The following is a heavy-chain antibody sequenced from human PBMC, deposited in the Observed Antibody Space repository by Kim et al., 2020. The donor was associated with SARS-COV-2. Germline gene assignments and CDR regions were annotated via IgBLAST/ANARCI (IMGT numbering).Heavy chain of an antibody. CDR3: ARDERMAIFVVGYYFDY. V-gene: IGHV1-3*01. D-gene: IGHD3-3*01. J-gene: IGHJ4*02. CDR1: GYTFTSYA. Sequence: ASVKVSCKASGYTFTSYAMHWVRQAPGQRLEWMGWINAGNGNTKYSQKFQGRVTITRDTSASTAYMELSSLRSEDTAVYYCARDERMAIFVVGYYFDYWGQGTLVTVSS. CDR2: INAGNGNT.